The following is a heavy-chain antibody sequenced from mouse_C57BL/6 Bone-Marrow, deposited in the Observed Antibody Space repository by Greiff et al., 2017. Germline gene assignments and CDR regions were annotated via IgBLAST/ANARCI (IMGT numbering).Heavy chain of an antibody. D-gene: IGHD1-1*01. CDR2: IDPSDSYT. V-gene: IGHV1-69*01. CDR3: ARFCGSSYWYFDV. J-gene: IGHJ1*03. Sequence: VQLQQPGAELVMPGASVKLSCKASGYTFTSYWMHWVKQRPGQGLEWIGEIDPSDSYTNYNQKFKGKSTLTVDKSSSTAYMQLSSLTSEDSAVYYGARFCGSSYWYFDVWGTGTTVTVSS. CDR1: GYTFTSYW.